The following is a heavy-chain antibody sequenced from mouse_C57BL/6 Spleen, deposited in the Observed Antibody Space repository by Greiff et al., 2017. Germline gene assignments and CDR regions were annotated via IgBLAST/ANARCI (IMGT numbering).Heavy chain of an antibody. Sequence: EVQLVESEGGLVQPGSSMKLSCTASGFTFSDYYMAWVRQVPEKGLEWVANINYDGSSTYYLDPLKSRFIISRDTAKNILYLQMSSLKSEDTATYYCARDRNYYSSWGAMDYWGQGTSVTVSS. J-gene: IGHJ4*01. CDR1: GFTFSDYY. D-gene: IGHD2-5*01. CDR3: ARDRNYYSSWGAMDY. CDR2: INYDGSST. V-gene: IGHV5-16*01.